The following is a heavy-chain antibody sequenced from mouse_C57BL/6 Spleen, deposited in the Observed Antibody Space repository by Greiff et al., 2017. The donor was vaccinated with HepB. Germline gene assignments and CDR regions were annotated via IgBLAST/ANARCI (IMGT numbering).Heavy chain of an antibody. D-gene: IGHD2-3*01. Sequence: EVKLVESGGGLVKPGGSLKLSCAASGFTFSDYGMHWVRQAPEKGLEWVAYISSGSSTIYYADTVKGRFTISRDNAKNTLFLQMTSLRSEDTAMYYCARSDGYYLIFDYWGQGTTLTVSS. CDR2: ISSGSSTI. CDR3: ARSDGYYLIFDY. V-gene: IGHV5-17*01. CDR1: GFTFSDYG. J-gene: IGHJ2*01.